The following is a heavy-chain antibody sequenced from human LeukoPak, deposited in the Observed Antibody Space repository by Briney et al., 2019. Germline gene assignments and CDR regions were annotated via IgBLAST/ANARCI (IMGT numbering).Heavy chain of an antibody. V-gene: IGHV1-8*03. CDR2: MNPNSGNA. CDR1: GYTFTSYD. D-gene: IGHD3-9*01. CDR3: ARTRNYDILTGWDAFDI. Sequence: ASVKVSCKASGYTFTSYDINWVRQATGQGLEWMGWMNPNSGNAGYAQKFQGRVTITRNTSISTAYMELSSLRSEDTGVYYCARTRNYDILTGWDAFDIWGQGTMVTVSS. J-gene: IGHJ3*02.